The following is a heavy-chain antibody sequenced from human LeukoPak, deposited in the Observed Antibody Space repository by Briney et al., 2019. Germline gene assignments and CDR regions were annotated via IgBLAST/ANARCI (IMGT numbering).Heavy chain of an antibody. V-gene: IGHV3-30*03. CDR2: ISYDGSNK. Sequence: GGSLRLSCAASGFTFSSYGMHWVRQAPGKGLEWVAVISYDGSNKYYADSVKGRFTISRDNAKNSLYLQMNSLRAEDTAVYYCARSTYYYDSSGYYHGYYFDYWGQGTLVTVSS. J-gene: IGHJ4*02. CDR1: GFTFSSYG. D-gene: IGHD3-22*01. CDR3: ARSTYYYDSSGYYHGYYFDY.